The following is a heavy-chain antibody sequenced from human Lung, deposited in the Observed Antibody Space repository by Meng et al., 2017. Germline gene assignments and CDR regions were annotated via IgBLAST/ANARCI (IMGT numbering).Heavy chain of an antibody. Sequence: QLQLQESGSGLVKPSPTLSLTCAVSGCSISSGGYSWSRIRQPPGKGLEWIGYISHSGSTYYNPSLKNRVTISVDRSKNQFSLRLTSVTAADTAVYSCARSGYCSGSSCYGSFDSWGQGTLVTVSS. V-gene: IGHV4-30-2*01. CDR1: GCSISSGGYS. D-gene: IGHD2-15*01. J-gene: IGHJ4*02. CDR3: ARSGYCSGSSCYGSFDS. CDR2: ISHSGST.